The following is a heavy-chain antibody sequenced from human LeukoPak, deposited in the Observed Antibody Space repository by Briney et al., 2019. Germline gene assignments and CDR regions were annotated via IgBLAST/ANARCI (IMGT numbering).Heavy chain of an antibody. CDR3: ARHYYSGWSDC. D-gene: IGHD3-22*01. CDR1: GGSVSSNH. Sequence: PSETLSLTCTVSGGSVSSNHWTWIRQPPGKGLEWICYIFNSGSTSYTPSLKSRVTISLDTSKNQFSLKLSSVTATDTAVYYCARHYYSGWSDCWGQGTLVTVSS. CDR2: IFNSGST. J-gene: IGHJ5*01. V-gene: IGHV4-59*08.